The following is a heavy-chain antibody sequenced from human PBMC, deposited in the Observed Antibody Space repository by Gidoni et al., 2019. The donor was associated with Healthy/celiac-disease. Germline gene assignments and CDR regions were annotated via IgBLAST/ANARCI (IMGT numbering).Heavy chain of an antibody. CDR1: GGSFSGYY. V-gene: IGHV4-34*01. CDR3: ARLKMIAAADY. Sequence: VQLQQWVAGLLTPSETLSLTCAVYGGSFSGYYWSWIRQPPGKGLERIGEINHSGSTNYNPSLKSRVTISVDTSKNQFSLKLSAVTAADTAVYYCARLKMIAAADYWGQGTLVTVSS. D-gene: IGHD6-13*01. J-gene: IGHJ4*02. CDR2: INHSGST.